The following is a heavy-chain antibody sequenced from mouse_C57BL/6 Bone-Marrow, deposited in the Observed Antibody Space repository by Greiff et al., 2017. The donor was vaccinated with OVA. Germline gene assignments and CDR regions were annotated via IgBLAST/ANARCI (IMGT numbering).Heavy chain of an antibody. CDR2: IYPGGGYT. Sequence: VQGVESGAELVRPGTSVKMSCTASGYTFTNYWIGWAKQRPGHGLEWIGDIYPGGGYTNYNEKFKGKATMTADKSSSPAYLQFSSLTSEDSAIYYCARWCSYVYFDYWGQGTTLTVSS. J-gene: IGHJ2*01. CDR1: GYTFTNYW. CDR3: ARWCSYVYFDY. V-gene: IGHV1-63*01. D-gene: IGHD1-1*01.